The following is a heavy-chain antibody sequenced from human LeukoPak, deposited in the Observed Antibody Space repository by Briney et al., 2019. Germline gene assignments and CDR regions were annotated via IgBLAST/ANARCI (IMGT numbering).Heavy chain of an antibody. Sequence: GGSLRLSCAASKFTFSSYSMSWVRQAPGKGLVWVSRINGDGSSTTYADSVKGRFTISRDNAKNTLYLQMNGLRAEDTAVYYCARDLVVTSAYWGQGTLVTVSS. J-gene: IGHJ4*02. CDR2: INGDGSST. CDR1: KFTFSSYS. CDR3: ARDLVVTSAY. D-gene: IGHD3-22*01. V-gene: IGHV3-74*01.